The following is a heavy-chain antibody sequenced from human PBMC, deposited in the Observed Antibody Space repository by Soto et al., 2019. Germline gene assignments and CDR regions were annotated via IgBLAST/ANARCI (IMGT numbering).Heavy chain of an antibody. CDR3: ARGSSNWAYYLDF. D-gene: IGHD6-13*01. J-gene: IGHJ4*01. Sequence: GGSLRLSCAASGFTFSSYSLNWVRQAPGKGLEWVSYITSSGTTVYYADSVRGRFTISRDNAKNSLYLQMNSLRDDDTAVYYGARGSSNWAYYLDFRDQGTLVTGSS. CDR1: GFTFSSYS. CDR2: ITSSGTTV. V-gene: IGHV3-48*02.